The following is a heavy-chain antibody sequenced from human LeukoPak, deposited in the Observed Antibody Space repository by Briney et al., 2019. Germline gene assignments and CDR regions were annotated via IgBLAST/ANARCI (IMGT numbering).Heavy chain of an antibody. CDR1: GFTFSSYG. D-gene: IGHD6-19*01. CDR2: ISYDGSNK. V-gene: IGHV3-30*18. J-gene: IGHJ4*02. CDR3: AKDMAVAGLY. Sequence: PRRSLRLSCAASGFTFSSYGMHWVRQAPGKGLEWVAVISYDGSNKYYADSVKGRFTISRDNSKNTLYLQMNSLRAEDTAVYYCAKDMAVAGLYWGQGTLVTVSS.